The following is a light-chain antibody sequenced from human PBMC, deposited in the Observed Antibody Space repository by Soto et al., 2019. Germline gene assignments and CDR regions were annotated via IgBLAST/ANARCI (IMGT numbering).Light chain of an antibody. J-gene: IGKJ5*01. CDR2: AAS. CDR1: ETVRSN. CDR3: QQYDNSPIT. V-gene: IGKV3D-15*02. Sequence: RVITQSPDTLSVSPGERAPLSCRASETVRSNLAWYQQKPGQAPRLLIYAASTRATGIPARFSGSGSGTDFTLTISSLEPEDFAVYYCQQYDNSPITFGQGTRLEIK.